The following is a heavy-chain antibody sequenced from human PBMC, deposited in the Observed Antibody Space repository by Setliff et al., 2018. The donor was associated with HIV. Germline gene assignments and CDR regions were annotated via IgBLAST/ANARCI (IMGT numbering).Heavy chain of an antibody. D-gene: IGHD3-3*01. CDR1: GYTLSSHC. J-gene: IGHJ4*02. CDR2: INPQTGGT. CDR3: ARDLRNSNTLFGVLNFVFDL. V-gene: IGHV1-2*02. Sequence: ASVKVSCKASGYTLSSHCTHWVRQAPGHRPEWVGWINPQTGGTNFAQKFQGRITMTSDTSVNTVFIELSRLKSDDTALYYCARDLRNSNTLFGVLNFVFDLWGQGTLVTVTS.